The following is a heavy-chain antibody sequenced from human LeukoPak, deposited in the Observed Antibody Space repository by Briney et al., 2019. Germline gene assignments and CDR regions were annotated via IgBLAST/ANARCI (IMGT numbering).Heavy chain of an antibody. CDR1: GGPINSRSYY. V-gene: IGHV4-39*01. CDR2: VYYGGTT. D-gene: IGHD4-17*01. CDR3: ARRATTVTTGYYYYYMDV. Sequence: SGTLSLTCTVSGGPINSRSYYWGWIRQPPGKGLEWIGSVYYGGTTYYNPSLKSRVTISEDTSKNQFSLKLSSVTAADTAVYYCARRATTVTTGYYYYYMDVWGKGTTVTVSS. J-gene: IGHJ6*03.